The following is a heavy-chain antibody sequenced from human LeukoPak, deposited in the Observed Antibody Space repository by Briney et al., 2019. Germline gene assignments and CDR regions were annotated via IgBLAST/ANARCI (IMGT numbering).Heavy chain of an antibody. CDR2: IYYSGST. J-gene: IGHJ4*02. D-gene: IGHD5-12*01. CDR1: GGSISSSSYY. CDR3: ARQSGGYSGYHDPY. Sequence: SETLSLTCTVSGGSISSSSYYWGWIRQPPGKGLEWIGSIYYSGSTYYNPSPKSRVTISVDTSKNQFSLKLSSVTAADTAVYYCARQSGGYSGYHDPYWGQGTLVTVSS. V-gene: IGHV4-39*01.